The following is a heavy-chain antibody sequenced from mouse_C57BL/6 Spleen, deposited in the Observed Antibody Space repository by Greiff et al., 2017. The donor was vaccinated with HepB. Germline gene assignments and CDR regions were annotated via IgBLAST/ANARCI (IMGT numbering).Heavy chain of an antibody. CDR3: ARDYYGSPFAY. CDR2: IYPGDGDT. V-gene: IGHV1-82*01. J-gene: IGHJ3*01. Sequence: QVQLQQSGPELVKPGASVKISCKASGYAFSSSWMNWVKQRPGKGLEWIGRIYPGDGDTNYNGKFKGKATLTADKSSSTAYMQLSSLTSEDSAVYFCARDYYGSPFAYWGQGTLVTVSA. D-gene: IGHD1-1*01. CDR1: GYAFSSSW.